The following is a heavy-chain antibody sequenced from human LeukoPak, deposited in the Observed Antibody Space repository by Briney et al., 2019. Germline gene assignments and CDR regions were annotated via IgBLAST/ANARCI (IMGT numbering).Heavy chain of an antibody. J-gene: IGHJ4*02. CDR3: ARAKSIAVAGTLYYFDY. Sequence: SVKVSCKASGGTFSSYAISWVRQAPGQGLEWMGGIIPIFGTANYAQKFQGRVTITTDESTSTANMELSSLRSEDTAVYYCARAKSIAVAGTLYYFDYWGQGTLVTVSS. V-gene: IGHV1-69*05. CDR1: GGTFSSYA. CDR2: IIPIFGTA. D-gene: IGHD6-19*01.